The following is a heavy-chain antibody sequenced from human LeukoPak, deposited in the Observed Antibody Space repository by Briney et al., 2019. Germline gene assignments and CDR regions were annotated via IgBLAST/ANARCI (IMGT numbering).Heavy chain of an antibody. V-gene: IGHV3-23*01. J-gene: IGHJ3*01. CDR1: GFTFSNYG. CDR3: PRKGAGLDPFHL. D-gene: IGHD3/OR15-3a*01. CDR2: ISRSGGST. Sequence: GGSLRLSCAASGFTFSNYGMSWVRQAPGKGLEWVSSISRSGGSTHYADSVKGRFVISRDTSKNTLHLQINSLTAGDTAVCYCPRKGAGLDPFHLWGQGTVVTVSS.